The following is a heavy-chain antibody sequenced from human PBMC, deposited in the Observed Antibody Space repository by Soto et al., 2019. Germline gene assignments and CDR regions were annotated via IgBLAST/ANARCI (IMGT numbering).Heavy chain of an antibody. V-gene: IGHV1-69*06. Sequence: SVKVSCKASGGTFSSYAISWVRQAPGQGLEWMGGIIPIFGTANYAQKFQGRVTITADKSTSTAYMELSSLRSEDTAVYYCARAAGTKNWFDPWGQGTLVTVSS. J-gene: IGHJ5*02. CDR1: GGTFSSYA. CDR3: ARAAGTKNWFDP. CDR2: IIPIFGTA.